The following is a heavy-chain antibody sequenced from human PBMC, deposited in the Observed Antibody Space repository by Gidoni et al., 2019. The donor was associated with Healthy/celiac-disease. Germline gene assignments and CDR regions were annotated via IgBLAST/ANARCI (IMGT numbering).Heavy chain of an antibody. V-gene: IGHV3-7*03. D-gene: IGHD2-15*01. CDR2: IKKDGREK. CDR3: ARVGNRPYYYYMDV. Sequence: EVQLVESGGGLVQPGGSLRLPCAASGFTFSSCWVSWVRQAPGKGLEWVVNIKKDGREKYYVDSVKGRFTISRDNAKNSLYLQMNSLRAEDTAVYYCARVGNRPYYYYMDVWGKGTTVTVSS. J-gene: IGHJ6*03. CDR1: GFTFSSCW.